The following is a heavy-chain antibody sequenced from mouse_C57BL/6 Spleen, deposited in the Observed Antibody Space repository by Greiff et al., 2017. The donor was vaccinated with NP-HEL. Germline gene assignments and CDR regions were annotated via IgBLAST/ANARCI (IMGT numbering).Heavy chain of an antibody. J-gene: IGHJ4*01. CDR2: INPNNGGT. V-gene: IGHV1-18*01. CDR1: GYTFTDYN. CDR3: ARGDYYYGSSHYAMDY. Sequence: EVKLVESGPELVKPGASVKIPCKASGYTFTDYNMDWVKQSHGKSLEWIGDINPNNGGTIYNQKFKGKATLTVDKSSSTAYMELRSLTSEYTAVYYCARGDYYYGSSHYAMDYWGQGTSVTVSS. D-gene: IGHD1-1*01.